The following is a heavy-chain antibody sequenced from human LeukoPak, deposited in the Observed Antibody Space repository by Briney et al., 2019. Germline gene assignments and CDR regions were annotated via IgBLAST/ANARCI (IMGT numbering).Heavy chain of an antibody. J-gene: IGHJ6*02. V-gene: IGHV3-74*01. CDR1: GFTFSSSW. CDR2: ISDDGSSA. Sequence: GGSLRLSCVASGFTFSSSWMHWVRQAPGKGLVWVSRISDDGSSAIYADSVRGRFTISRDNSKNTVNLQMNSLRAEDTAVYFCAGEGRGSYYDRRDNYKTFSYGLDVWGQGTTVTVSS. CDR3: AGEGRGSYYDRRDNYKTFSYGLDV. D-gene: IGHD3-22*01.